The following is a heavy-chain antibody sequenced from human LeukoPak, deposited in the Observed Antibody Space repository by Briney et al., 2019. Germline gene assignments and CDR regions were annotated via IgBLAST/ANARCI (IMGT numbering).Heavy chain of an antibody. D-gene: IGHD1-26*01. V-gene: IGHV1-69*05. CDR2: IIPIFGTA. J-gene: IGHJ3*02. Sequence: GASVKVSCKASGGTFSSYAISWVRQAPGQGLEWMGGIIPIFGTANYAQKFQGRVTITTDESTSTAYMELSSLRSDDTAVYYCARIGGSYLALFRGHGGAFDIWGQGTMVTVSS. CDR1: GGTFSSYA. CDR3: ARIGGSYLALFRGHGGAFDI.